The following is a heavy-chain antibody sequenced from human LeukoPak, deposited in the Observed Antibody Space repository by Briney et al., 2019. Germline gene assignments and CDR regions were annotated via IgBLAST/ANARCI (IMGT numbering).Heavy chain of an antibody. V-gene: IGHV3-21*01. J-gene: IGHJ6*02. CDR1: GFTFSSYS. CDR2: ISSSSSYI. D-gene: IGHD2-15*01. CDR3: ARMFCSGGSCYPVRFYYYYYGMDV. Sequence: PGGSLRLSCAASGFTFSSYSMNWVGQAPGKGLEWVSYISSSSSYIYYADSVKGRFTISRDNAKNSLYLQMNSLRAEDTAVYYCARMFCSGGSCYPVRFYYYYYGMDVWGQGTTVTVSS.